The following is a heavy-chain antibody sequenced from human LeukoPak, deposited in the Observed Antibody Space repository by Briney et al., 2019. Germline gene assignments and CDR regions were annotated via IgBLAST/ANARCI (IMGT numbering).Heavy chain of an antibody. CDR2: IKQDGSEK. Sequence: GGSLRLSCAASGLTFSSYWMSWVRQAPGKGLEWGANIKQDGSEKYYVDSVKGRFTISRDNAKNSLYLQMNSLRAEDTAVYYCARDRSWGDAFDIWGQGTMVTVSS. J-gene: IGHJ3*02. CDR3: ARDRSWGDAFDI. V-gene: IGHV3-7*01. CDR1: GLTFSSYW. D-gene: IGHD7-27*01.